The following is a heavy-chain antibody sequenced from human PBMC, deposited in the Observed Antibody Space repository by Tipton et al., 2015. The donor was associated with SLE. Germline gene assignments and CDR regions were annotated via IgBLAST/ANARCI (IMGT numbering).Heavy chain of an antibody. Sequence: LRLSCTVSGGSISSYYWSWIRQPPGKGLEWIGYIYYSGSTNYNPSLKSRVTISVDTSKNQFSLKLSSVTAADTAVYYCALLGRSLDYWGQGTLVTVSS. V-gene: IGHV4-59*01. CDR3: ALLGRSLDY. CDR2: IYYSGST. CDR1: GGSISSYY. J-gene: IGHJ4*02.